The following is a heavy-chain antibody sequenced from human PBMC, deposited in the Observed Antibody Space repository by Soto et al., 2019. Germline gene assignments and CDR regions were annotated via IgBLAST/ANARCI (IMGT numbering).Heavy chain of an antibody. CDR2: LDGAGGST. CDR1: GFTFSSYA. J-gene: IGHJ6*02. D-gene: IGHD3-10*01. CDR3: AAPRDEYGSGVSWFTYGMDI. V-gene: IGHV3-23*01. Sequence: PGGSLRLSCAASGFTFSSYAMHWVRHVPGRGLEWVASLDGAGGSTYYAESVRGRFSISRDNSQNTLFLQMKRLTVDDTAIYYCAAPRDEYGSGVSWFTYGMDIWGQGTTVTVSS.